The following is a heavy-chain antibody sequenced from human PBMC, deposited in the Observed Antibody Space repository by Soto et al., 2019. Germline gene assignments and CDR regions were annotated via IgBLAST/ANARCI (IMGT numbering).Heavy chain of an antibody. D-gene: IGHD2-8*01. CDR3: ARDVGVVLMVYAIPTSYYGMDV. CDR2: ISAYNGNT. V-gene: IGHV1-18*01. Sequence: QVQLVQSGAEVKKPGASVKVSCKASGYTFTSYGISWVRQAPGQGLEWMGWISAYNGNTNYAQKLQGRVTMTTDTSTSTAYMELRSLRSDDTAVYYCARDVGVVLMVYAIPTSYYGMDVWGQGTTVTVSS. J-gene: IGHJ6*02. CDR1: GYTFTSYG.